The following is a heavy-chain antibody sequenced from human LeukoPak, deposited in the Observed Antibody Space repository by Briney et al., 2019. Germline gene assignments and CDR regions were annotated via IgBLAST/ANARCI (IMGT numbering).Heavy chain of an antibody. V-gene: IGHV4-4*07. D-gene: IGHD3-10*01. CDR1: GGSISSYY. CDR2: IYTSGST. CDR3: ARSQWFGESDYFDY. Sequence: SETLSLTCTVSGGSISSYYWSWIRQPAGKGLEWIGRIYTSGSTNYNPSLKSRVTMSVDTSKNQFSLKLSSVTVADTAVYYCARSQWFGESDYFDYWGQGTLVTVSS. J-gene: IGHJ4*02.